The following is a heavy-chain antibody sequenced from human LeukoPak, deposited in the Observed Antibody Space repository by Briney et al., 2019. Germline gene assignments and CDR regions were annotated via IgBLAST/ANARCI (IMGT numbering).Heavy chain of an antibody. Sequence: GGSLRRSCAASGFTFSNYGMQWVRHAPGKGLEWWAVIWFDGTNKHYADSVRGRFTISRDNYKNTLDLQMSSLRDEDTAVYYCARDRGVAAHLDYWGQGTLVTVPP. CDR3: ARDRGVAAHLDY. D-gene: IGHD5-12*01. J-gene: IGHJ4*02. CDR2: IWFDGTNK. V-gene: IGHV3-33*01. CDR1: GFTFSNYG.